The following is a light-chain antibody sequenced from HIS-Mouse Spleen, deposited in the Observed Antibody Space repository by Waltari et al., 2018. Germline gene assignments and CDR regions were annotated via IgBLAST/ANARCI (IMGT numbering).Light chain of an antibody. CDR1: SGSIASNY. CDR2: EDN. V-gene: IGLV6-57*02. Sequence: NFMLTQPHSVSESPGKTVTISCTGSSGSIASNYVQWYQQRPGSAPTTVIYEDNQRPSGVPDRFSGSIHSSSNSASLTISGLKTEDEADYYCQSYVSSNWVFGGGTKLTVL. J-gene: IGLJ3*02. CDR3: QSYVSSNWV.